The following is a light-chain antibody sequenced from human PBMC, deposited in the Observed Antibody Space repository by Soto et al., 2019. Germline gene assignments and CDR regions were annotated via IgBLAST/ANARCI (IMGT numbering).Light chain of an antibody. Sequence: EIVMTQSPATLSVSPGERATLPCRARQSVSSNLAWYQQKPGQAPRLLIYGASTRATGIPARFSGSGSGTEFTLTISSLQSEYFAVYCCQQYYNWPPFTFRHGTLLEIK. CDR3: QQYYNWPPFT. V-gene: IGKV3-15*01. CDR2: GAS. J-gene: IGKJ5*01. CDR1: QSVSSN.